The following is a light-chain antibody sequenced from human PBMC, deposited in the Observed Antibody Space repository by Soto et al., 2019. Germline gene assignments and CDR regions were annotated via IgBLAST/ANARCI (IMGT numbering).Light chain of an antibody. CDR2: EDN. CDR3: QSYDSSNQV. CDR1: SGSIASNY. Sequence: NFRLTQPHSVSASPGKTVTISCTRSSGSIASNYVQWYQQRPGSSPTTVIYEDNQRPSGVPDRFSGSIDSSSNSASLTISGLKTEDEADYYCQSYDSSNQVFGGGTKLTVL. J-gene: IGLJ2*01. V-gene: IGLV6-57*01.